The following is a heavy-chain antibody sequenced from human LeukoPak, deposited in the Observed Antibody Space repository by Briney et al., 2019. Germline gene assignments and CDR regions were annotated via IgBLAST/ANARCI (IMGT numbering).Heavy chain of an antibody. CDR3: ARRQASYGSGSYGYDY. J-gene: IGHJ4*02. V-gene: IGHV4-39*01. CDR2: IYYSGST. Sequence: SETLSLTCTVSGGSISSSSYYWGWIRQPPGKGLEWIGSIYYSGSTYYNPSLKSRVTISVDTSKNQFSLKLSSVTAADTAVYYCARRQASYGSGSYGYDYWGQGTLVTVSS. CDR1: GGSISSSSYY. D-gene: IGHD3-10*01.